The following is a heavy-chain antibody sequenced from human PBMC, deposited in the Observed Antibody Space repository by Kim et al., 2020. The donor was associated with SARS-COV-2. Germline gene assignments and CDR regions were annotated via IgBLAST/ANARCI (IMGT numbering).Heavy chain of an antibody. Sequence: KGRFTISRDNSKNTLYLQMNSLRAEDTAVYYCAKDGQSGYGYYYYYGMDVWGQGSTFTVSS. V-gene: IGHV3-30*02. D-gene: IGHD3-22*01. J-gene: IGHJ6*02. CDR3: AKDGQSGYGYYYYYGMDV.